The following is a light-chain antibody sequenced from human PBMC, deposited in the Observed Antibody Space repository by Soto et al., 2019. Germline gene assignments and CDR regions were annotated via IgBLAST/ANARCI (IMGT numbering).Light chain of an antibody. CDR1: SSNIGAGFD. CDR2: ANN. Sequence: QSVLTQPPSVSGAPGQRITISCTGSSSNIGAGFDVHWYQQLPGTAPKLLIYANNNRPSGVPDRFSGSKSGTSASLAITGLQAEDEADYYCQSYDNRLSGSDVFGPGTKVTVL. J-gene: IGLJ1*01. CDR3: QSYDNRLSGSDV. V-gene: IGLV1-40*01.